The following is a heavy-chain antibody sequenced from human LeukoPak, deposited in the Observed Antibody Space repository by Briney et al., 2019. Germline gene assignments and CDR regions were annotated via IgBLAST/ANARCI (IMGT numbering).Heavy chain of an antibody. V-gene: IGHV1-69*11. D-gene: IGHD2-21*01. J-gene: IGHJ4*02. Sequence: ASVKVSCKASGGVFTTYAVSWVRQAPGQGLEWMGSIIPFLGTTNYAQKFQGRVTITADEPTRTAYMELTYVRSDDTAVYYCTIIPNVILFTHYFEYWGQGTLVTVSS. CDR2: IIPFLGTT. CDR1: GGVFTTYA. CDR3: TIIPNVILFTHYFEY.